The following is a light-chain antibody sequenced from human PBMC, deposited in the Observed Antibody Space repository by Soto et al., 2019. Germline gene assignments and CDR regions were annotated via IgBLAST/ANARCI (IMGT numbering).Light chain of an antibody. Sequence: IVLTQSPGTLSLSPGERATLSCGASQSVSASYLAWYQQKPGQSPRLLIYGASRRATGIPDRFSAGGSGTDFTLTISRLDPEDFAVYYCQQYDSSPVTFGQGSKVEIK. V-gene: IGKV3-20*01. J-gene: IGKJ2*01. CDR1: QSVSASY. CDR2: GAS. CDR3: QQYDSSPVT.